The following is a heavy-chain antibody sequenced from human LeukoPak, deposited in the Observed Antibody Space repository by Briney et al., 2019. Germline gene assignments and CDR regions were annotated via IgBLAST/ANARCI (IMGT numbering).Heavy chain of an antibody. D-gene: IGHD6-25*01. CDR1: GASISSGDYY. V-gene: IGHV4-39*01. CDR2: IYYSGST. Sequence: SETLSLTCTVSGASISSGDYYWGWIRQSPGKGLEWIGTIYYSGSTSYNPSLKSRVTISVDTSENQFSLRLSSVTATDTAVYYCVRRGQRLNPGLYYFDYWGQGTLVTVSS. CDR3: VRRGQRLNPGLYYFDY. J-gene: IGHJ4*02.